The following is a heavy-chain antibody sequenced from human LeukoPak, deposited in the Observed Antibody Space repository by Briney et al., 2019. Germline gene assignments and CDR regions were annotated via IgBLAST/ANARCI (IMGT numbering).Heavy chain of an antibody. V-gene: IGHV3-23*01. D-gene: IGHD3-22*01. J-gene: IGHJ4*02. CDR3: ANSGYYSSFDY. Sequence: GGSLRLSCAASGLTFSSYAMSWVRQAPGKGLEWVSAISGSGGSTYYADSVKGRFTISRDNSKNTLYLQMNSLRAGDTAVYYCANSGYYSSFDYWGQGTLVTVSS. CDR2: ISGSGGST. CDR1: GLTFSSYA.